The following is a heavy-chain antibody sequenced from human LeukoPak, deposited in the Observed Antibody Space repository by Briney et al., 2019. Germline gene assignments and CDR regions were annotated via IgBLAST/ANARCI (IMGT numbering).Heavy chain of an antibody. Sequence: ASVKVSCKASGYTFTSYGISWVRQAPGQGLEWMGIINPSGGSTSYAQKFQGRVTMTRDTSTSTVYTELSSLRSEDTAVYYCARGAVTIFGVVIVYYYYYYMDVWGKGTTVTVSS. V-gene: IGHV1-46*01. J-gene: IGHJ6*03. CDR1: GYTFTSYG. CDR3: ARGAVTIFGVVIVYYYYYYMDV. CDR2: INPSGGST. D-gene: IGHD3-3*01.